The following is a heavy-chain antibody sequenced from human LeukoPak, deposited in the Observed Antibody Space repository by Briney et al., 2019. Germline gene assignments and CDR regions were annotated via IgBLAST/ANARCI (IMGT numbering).Heavy chain of an antibody. CDR1: GGSISSYY. D-gene: IGHD3-22*01. CDR2: IYYSGST. Sequence: SETLSLTCTVSGGSISSYYWSWIRQPPGKGLEWIGYIYYSGSTNYNPSLKSRVTISVDTSKNQFSLKLSSVTAADTVVYYCARDIPDYYDSSGYVLRRAFDIWGQGTMVTVSS. V-gene: IGHV4-59*01. CDR3: ARDIPDYYDSSGYVLRRAFDI. J-gene: IGHJ3*02.